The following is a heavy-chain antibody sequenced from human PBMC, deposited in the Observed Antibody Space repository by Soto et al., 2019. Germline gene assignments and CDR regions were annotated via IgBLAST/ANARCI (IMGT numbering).Heavy chain of an antibody. D-gene: IGHD1-26*01. V-gene: IGHV3-23*01. Sequence: PGGSLRLSCAASGFTFSNYAMSWVRQAPGKGLEWVSAISSSGGGTYYADSVKGRFTISRDNSKNTLYLQMNSLRAEDTAVYYCALRLVGAPGPFDYWGQGTLVTVSS. CDR2: ISSSGGGT. J-gene: IGHJ4*02. CDR3: ALRLVGAPGPFDY. CDR1: GFTFSNYA.